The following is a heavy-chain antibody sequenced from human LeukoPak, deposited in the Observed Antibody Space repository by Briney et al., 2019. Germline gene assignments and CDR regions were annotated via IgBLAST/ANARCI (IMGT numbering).Heavy chain of an antibody. CDR2: IIPIFGTA. J-gene: IGHJ4*02. V-gene: IGHV1-69*13. CDR1: GGTFSSYA. Sequence: ASVKVSCKASGGTFSSYAISWVRQAPGQGLEWMRGIIPIFGTANYAQKFQGRVTITADESTSTAYMELSSLRSEDTAVYYCARGRKYQLLSTYYFDYWGQGTLATVSS. CDR3: ARGRKYQLLSTYYFDY. D-gene: IGHD2-2*01.